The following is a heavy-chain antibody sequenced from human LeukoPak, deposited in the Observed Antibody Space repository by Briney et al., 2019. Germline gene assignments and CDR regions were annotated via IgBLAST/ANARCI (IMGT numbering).Heavy chain of an antibody. D-gene: IGHD3-9*01. J-gene: IGHJ4*02. CDR1: GFTFSNAW. CDR2: IKSKTDGGTT. CDR3: TTGEVRYFDRRFDY. Sequence: GGSLKLSCAASGFTFSNAWMSWVRQAPGKGLEWVGRIKSKTDGGTTDYAAPVKGRFTISRDDSKNTLYLQMNSLKTEDTAVYYRTTGEVRYFDRRFDYWGQGTLVTVSS. V-gene: IGHV3-15*01.